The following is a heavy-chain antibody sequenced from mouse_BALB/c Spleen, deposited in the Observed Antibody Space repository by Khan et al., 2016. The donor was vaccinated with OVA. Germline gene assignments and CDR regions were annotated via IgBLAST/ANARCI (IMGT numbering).Heavy chain of an antibody. CDR3: ARTARIKY. D-gene: IGHD1-2*01. V-gene: IGHV3-2*02. CDR1: GYSITSGYG. CDR2: ISYSGST. Sequence: DVQLQESGPGLVKPSQSLSLTCTVTGYSITSGYGWNWIRQFPGNKLEWMGYISYSGSTNNNPSLKSRISITRDTSKNQFFLQLNSVTTEDTATYYCARTARIKYWGQGTTLTVSS. J-gene: IGHJ2*01.